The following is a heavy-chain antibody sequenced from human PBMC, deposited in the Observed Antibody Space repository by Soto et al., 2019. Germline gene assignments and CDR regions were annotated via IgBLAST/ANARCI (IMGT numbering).Heavy chain of an antibody. V-gene: IGHV3-30-3*01. Sequence: GGSLRLYCAASGFTFSSYSMHWVRQAPGKGLEWVAVISYDGSNKYYADSVKGRFTISRDNSKNTLYLQMNSLRAEDTAVYYCARGVTTVTAYYFDYWGQGTLVTVSS. CDR2: ISYDGSNK. D-gene: IGHD4-17*01. CDR3: ARGVTTVTAYYFDY. J-gene: IGHJ4*02. CDR1: GFTFSSYS.